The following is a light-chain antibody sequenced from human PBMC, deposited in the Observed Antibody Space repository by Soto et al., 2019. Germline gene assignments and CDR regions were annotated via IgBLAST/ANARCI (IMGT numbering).Light chain of an antibody. CDR2: DVN. Sequence: QSALTQPASVSGSPGQSITISCTGTGSDVGGYNFVSWYQQHPGKAPELMIYDVNNRPLGVSNRFSGSKSGNTASLTISGLQAEDEADYYCSSYTSGSTPYVFGTGTKLTVL. CDR3: SSYTSGSTPYV. J-gene: IGLJ1*01. CDR1: GSDVGGYNF. V-gene: IGLV2-14*01.